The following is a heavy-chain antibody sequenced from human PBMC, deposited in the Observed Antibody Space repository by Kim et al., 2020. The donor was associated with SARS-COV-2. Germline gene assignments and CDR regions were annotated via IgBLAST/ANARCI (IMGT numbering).Heavy chain of an antibody. CDR2: ISSSGSTI. Sequence: GGSLRLSCAASGFTFSSYEMNWVRQAPGKGLEWVSYISSSGSTIYYADSVKGRFTISRDNAKNSLYLQMNSLRAEDTAVYYCARDQSDGYYYDSSGYVWGQGTLVTVSS. CDR3: ARDQSDGYYYDSSGYV. CDR1: GFTFSSYE. J-gene: IGHJ4*02. V-gene: IGHV3-48*03. D-gene: IGHD3-22*01.